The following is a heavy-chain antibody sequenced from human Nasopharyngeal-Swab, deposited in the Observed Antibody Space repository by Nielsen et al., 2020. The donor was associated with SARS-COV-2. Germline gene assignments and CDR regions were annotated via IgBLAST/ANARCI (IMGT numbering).Heavy chain of an antibody. V-gene: IGHV4-34*01. D-gene: IGHD4-17*01. CDR2: INHSGST. J-gene: IGHJ6*02. CDR3: ARGRFTVHKYYYYYYGMDV. CDR1: GGSFSGYY. Sequence: TLSLTCAVYGGSFSGYYWSWIRQPPGKGLEWIGEINHSGSTNYNPSLKSRVTISVDTSKNQFSLKLSSVTAADTAVYYCARGRFTVHKYYYYYYGMDVWGQGTTVTVSS.